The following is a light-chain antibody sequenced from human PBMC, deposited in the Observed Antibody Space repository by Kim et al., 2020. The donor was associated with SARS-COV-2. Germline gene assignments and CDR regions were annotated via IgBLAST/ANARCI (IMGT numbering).Light chain of an antibody. Sequence: DIQMTQSPSIMSASVGDRVTITCRASQTISTWLAWYQQKPGKPPNALISDASSLESGVPSRFSGSGSGTEFTLTISSLQPDDFATYYCQENNSDLTFGHGTRVDIK. CDR3: QENNSDLT. CDR1: QTISTW. J-gene: IGKJ3*01. V-gene: IGKV1-5*01. CDR2: DAS.